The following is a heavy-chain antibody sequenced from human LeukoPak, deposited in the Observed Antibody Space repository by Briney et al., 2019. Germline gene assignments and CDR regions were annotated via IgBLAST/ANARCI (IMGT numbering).Heavy chain of an antibody. Sequence: GASVKVSCKASGYTFTSYYMHWVRQAPGQGLEWMGIINPSGGSTSYAQKFQGRVTMTRDMSTSTAYMELSSLRSEDTAVYYCATNSGSYLFAAFDIWGQGTMVTVSS. D-gene: IGHD1-26*01. CDR3: ATNSGSYLFAAFDI. V-gene: IGHV1-46*01. CDR2: INPSGGST. CDR1: GYTFTSYY. J-gene: IGHJ3*02.